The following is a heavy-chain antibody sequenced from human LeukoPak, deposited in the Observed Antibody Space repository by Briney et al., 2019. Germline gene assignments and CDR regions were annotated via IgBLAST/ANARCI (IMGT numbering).Heavy chain of an antibody. J-gene: IGHJ4*02. Sequence: SETLSLTCTVSGYSISSGYYWGWIRQPPGKGLEWIGSIYHSGSTNYNPSLKSRVTISVDTSKNQFSLKLSSVTAADTAVYYCARNYYYDSSGYYLFDYWGQGTLVTVSS. CDR3: ARNYYYDSSGYYLFDY. D-gene: IGHD3-22*01. CDR2: IYHSGST. V-gene: IGHV4-38-2*02. CDR1: GYSISSGYY.